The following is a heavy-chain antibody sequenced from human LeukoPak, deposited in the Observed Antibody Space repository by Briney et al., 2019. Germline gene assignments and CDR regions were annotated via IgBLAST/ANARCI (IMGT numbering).Heavy chain of an antibody. CDR1: GFTFSSYW. D-gene: IGHD3-16*01. CDR2: INQDGSEK. V-gene: IGHV3-7*05. J-gene: IGHJ4*02. CDR3: ARDRTLGY. Sequence: PGGSLRLSCAASGFTFSSYWMSWVRQAPGKGLEWVANINQDGSEKYYVDSVKGRFTISRDNAMNSVYLQMNSLRGEDTAVYYCARDRTLGYWGQGTLVTVSS.